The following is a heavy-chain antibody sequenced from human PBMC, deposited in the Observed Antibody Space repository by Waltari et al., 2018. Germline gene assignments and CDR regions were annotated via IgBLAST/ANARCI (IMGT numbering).Heavy chain of an antibody. Sequence: QVQLVQSGAAVTQPGASVKVSCKASGYTFTGYYMHWVRQAPGQGLEWMGWINPNSGGTNYAQKFQGRVPMTRDTSISTAYMELGRLRSDDTAVYYCARESPLHYYDSSGYNYWGQGTLVTVSS. CDR1: GYTFTGYY. J-gene: IGHJ4*02. CDR3: ARESPLHYYDSSGYNY. V-gene: IGHV1-2*02. D-gene: IGHD3-22*01. CDR2: INPNSGGT.